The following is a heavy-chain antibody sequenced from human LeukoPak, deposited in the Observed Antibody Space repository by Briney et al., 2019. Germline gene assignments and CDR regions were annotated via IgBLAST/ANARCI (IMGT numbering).Heavy chain of an antibody. D-gene: IGHD6-19*01. CDR3: AREAIAVAGSTEFDY. J-gene: IGHJ4*02. CDR2: INPNSGGT. Sequence: ASVKVSCKASGYTFTGYYMHWLRQAPGQGLEWMGRINPNSGGTNYAQKFQGRVTMTRDTSISTAYMELSRLRSDDTAVYYCAREAIAVAGSTEFDYWGQGTLVTVSS. CDR1: GYTFTGYY. V-gene: IGHV1-2*06.